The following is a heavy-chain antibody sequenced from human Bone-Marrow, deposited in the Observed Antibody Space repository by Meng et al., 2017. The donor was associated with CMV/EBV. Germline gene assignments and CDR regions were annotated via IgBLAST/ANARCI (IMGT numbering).Heavy chain of an antibody. CDR3: ARSAVPAAIRRFDY. CDR1: GGTFSSYA. J-gene: IGHJ4*02. D-gene: IGHD2-2*01. V-gene: IGHV1-69*05. Sequence: SVKVSCKASGGTFSSYAISWVRQAPGQGLEWMGGIITNFGTANYAQKFQGRVTITTDESTSTAYMVLRSLRSEDTAVDYCARSAVPAAIRRFDYWGQGTLVTVSS. CDR2: IITNFGTA.